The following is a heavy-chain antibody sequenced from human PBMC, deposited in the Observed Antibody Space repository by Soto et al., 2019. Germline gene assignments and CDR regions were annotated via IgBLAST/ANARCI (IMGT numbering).Heavy chain of an antibody. CDR2: IYYSGST. CDR1: GGSISSYY. CDR3: ARVGYCSSTSCYGGEYYFDY. J-gene: IGHJ4*02. Sequence: SETLSLTCTVSGGSISSYYWSWIRQPPGKGLEWIGYIYYSGSTNYNPSLKSRVTISVDTSKNQFSLKLSSVTAADTAVYYCARVGYCSSTSCYGGEYYFDYWGQGTLVTVSS. V-gene: IGHV4-59*08. D-gene: IGHD2-2*01.